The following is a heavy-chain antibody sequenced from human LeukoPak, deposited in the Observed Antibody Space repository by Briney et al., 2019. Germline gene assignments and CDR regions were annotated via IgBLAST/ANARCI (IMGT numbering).Heavy chain of an antibody. CDR1: GFTFNDYA. D-gene: IGHD6-19*01. CDR3: AKDVGKQWLADFDY. Sequence: PAGGSLRLSCAASGFTFNDYAMHWVRQAPGKGLEWVSGISWNSGTIDYADSVKGRFTISRDNAKNSLHLQMNSLRAEDTALYYCAKDVGKQWLADFDYWGQGTLVTVSS. V-gene: IGHV3-9*01. J-gene: IGHJ4*02. CDR2: ISWNSGTI.